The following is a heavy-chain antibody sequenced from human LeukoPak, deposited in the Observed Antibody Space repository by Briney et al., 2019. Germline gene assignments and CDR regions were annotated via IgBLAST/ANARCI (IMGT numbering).Heavy chain of an antibody. J-gene: IGHJ3*02. V-gene: IGHV3-53*01. CDR3: ARELGIVGRAFDI. Sequence: GGSLRLSCAASGFTVSSNYMSWVRQAPGKGLERVSVIYSGGSTYYADSVKGRFTISRDNSKNTLYLQMNSLRAEDTAVYYCARELGIVGRAFDIWGQGTMVTVSS. D-gene: IGHD7-27*01. CDR2: IYSGGST. CDR1: GFTVSSNY.